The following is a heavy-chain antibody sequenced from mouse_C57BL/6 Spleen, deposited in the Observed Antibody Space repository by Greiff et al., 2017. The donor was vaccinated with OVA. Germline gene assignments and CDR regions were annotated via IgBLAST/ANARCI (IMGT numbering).Heavy chain of an antibody. CDR2: INPGSGGT. CDR3: ARSGAYYSNYGGDYYAMDY. Sequence: QVQLQQSGAELVRPGTSVKVSCKASGYAFTNYLIEWVKQRPGQGLEWIGVINPGSGGTNYNEKFKGKATLTADKSSSTAYMQLSSLTSEDSAVYFCARSGAYYSNYGGDYYAMDYWGQGTSVTVSS. CDR1: GYAFTNYL. D-gene: IGHD2-5*01. J-gene: IGHJ4*01. V-gene: IGHV1-54*01.